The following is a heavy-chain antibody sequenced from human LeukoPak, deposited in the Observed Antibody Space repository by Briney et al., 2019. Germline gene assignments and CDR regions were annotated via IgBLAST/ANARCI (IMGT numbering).Heavy chain of an antibody. CDR3: ARGVIFDQAYFFDY. D-gene: IGHD2-21*01. V-gene: IGHV4-30-4*01. CDR1: GGSISRGDYY. CDR2: IYYSGST. Sequence: PSQTLSLTCTVSGGSISRGDYYWSWIRQPPGTGLEWIGYIYYSGSTYYNPSLKRRVTISVDTSKNQFSLKLSSVTAADTAVYYCARGVIFDQAYFFDYWGQGTLVTVSS. J-gene: IGHJ4*02.